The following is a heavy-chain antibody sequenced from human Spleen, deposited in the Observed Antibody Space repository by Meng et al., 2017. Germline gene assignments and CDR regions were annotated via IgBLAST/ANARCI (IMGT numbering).Heavy chain of an antibody. CDR2: ISGSGGST. V-gene: IGHV3-23*01. J-gene: IGHJ4*02. Sequence: GGSLRLSCAASGFTFSSYAMSWVRQAPGKGLEWVSAISGSGGSTYYADSVKGRFTISRDNSKSTLYLQMNSLRAEDTAVYYCARGRNRSYFDSWGRGTLVTVSS. CDR1: GFTFSSYA. CDR3: ARGRNRSYFDS. D-gene: IGHD2/OR15-2a*01.